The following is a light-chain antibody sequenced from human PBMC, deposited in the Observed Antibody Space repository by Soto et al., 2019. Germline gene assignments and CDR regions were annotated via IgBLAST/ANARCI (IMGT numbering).Light chain of an antibody. J-gene: IGLJ2*01. Sequence: QAALTQPASVSGSPGPSITISCTGTSSDVGGYNYVSWYQQHPGKAPKLMIYEVSNRTSGVSNRFSGSKSGNTASLTISGLQAEDEAEYYCSSYTSSSTVVFGGGTQLAVL. CDR2: EVS. CDR1: SSDVGGYNY. CDR3: SSYTSSSTVV. V-gene: IGLV2-14*01.